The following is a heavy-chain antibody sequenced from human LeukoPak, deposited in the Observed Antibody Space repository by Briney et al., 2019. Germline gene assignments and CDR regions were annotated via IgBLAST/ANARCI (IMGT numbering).Heavy chain of an antibody. J-gene: IGHJ5*02. CDR3: ARDQEYQLPAPTYWFDP. CDR2: INTNTGNP. V-gene: IGHV7-4-1*02. Sequence: ASVKVSCKASGYTFTSYAMNWVRQAPGQGLEWMGWINTNTGNPTYAQGLTGRFVFSLDTSVSTAYLQISSLKAEDTAVYYCARDQEYQLPAPTYWFDPWGQGTLVTVSS. CDR1: GYTFTSYA. D-gene: IGHD2-2*01.